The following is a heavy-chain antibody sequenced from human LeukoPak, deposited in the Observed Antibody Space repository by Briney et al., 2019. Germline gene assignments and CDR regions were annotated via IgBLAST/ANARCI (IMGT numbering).Heavy chain of an antibody. D-gene: IGHD3-22*01. J-gene: IGHJ5*02. CDR2: IYYSGST. Sequence: SETLSLTCTVSGGSISSSSYYWGWIRQPPGKGLEWIGSIYYSGSTYYNSSLKSRVTISVDTSKNQFSLKLSSVTAADTAVYYCARCKKNNYDSSGYHGDWFDPWGQGTLVTVSS. V-gene: IGHV4-39*01. CDR3: ARCKKNNYDSSGYHGDWFDP. CDR1: GGSISSSSYY.